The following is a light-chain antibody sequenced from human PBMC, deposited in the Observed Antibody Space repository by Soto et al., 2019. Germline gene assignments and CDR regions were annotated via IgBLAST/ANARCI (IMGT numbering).Light chain of an antibody. J-gene: IGKJ1*01. Sequence: IHLTHSPSSLSASVLYRVTITFRASQTISSWLACYQQKPGKAPKLLIYKASTLKSGVPSRFSGSGSGTEFTLTISSLQPDDFATYYCQHYNSYSEAFGQGTKVDIK. CDR1: QTISSW. CDR2: KAS. V-gene: IGKV1-5*03. CDR3: QHYNSYSEA.